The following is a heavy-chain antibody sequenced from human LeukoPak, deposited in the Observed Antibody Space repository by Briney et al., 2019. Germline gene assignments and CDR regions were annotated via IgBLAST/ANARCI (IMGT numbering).Heavy chain of an antibody. CDR2: ISGSGRST. J-gene: IGHJ4*02. D-gene: IGHD3-22*01. Sequence: GGSLRLSCAASGFTFSSYAMSWVRQAPGKGLEWVSGISGSGRSTYYADSVKGRFTISRDNSKSTLYLQMNSLRAEDTAVYYCAKDYGSSGSSSVFYDNWGQGTLVTVSS. V-gene: IGHV3-23*01. CDR1: GFTFSSYA. CDR3: AKDYGSSGSSSVFYDN.